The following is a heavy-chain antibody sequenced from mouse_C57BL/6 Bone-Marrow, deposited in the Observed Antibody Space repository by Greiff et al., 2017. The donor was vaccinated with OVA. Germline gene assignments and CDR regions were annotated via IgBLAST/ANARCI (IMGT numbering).Heavy chain of an antibody. J-gene: IGHJ4*01. CDR1: GFTFTDYY. CDR2: IINKANGYTT. CDR3: ARDGRYGNSYYYAMDY. V-gene: IGHV7-3*01. Sequence: EVKLVESGGGLVQPGVSLSLSCAASGFTFTDYYMSWVRQPPGKALEWLGFIINKANGYTTEYSASVKGRFTISRDNSQSILYLQMNAQRAEDSATYYGARDGRYGNSYYYAMDYWGQGTSVTVSS. D-gene: IGHD2-1*01.